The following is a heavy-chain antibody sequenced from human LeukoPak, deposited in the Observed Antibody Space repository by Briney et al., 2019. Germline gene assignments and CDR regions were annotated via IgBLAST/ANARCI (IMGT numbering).Heavy chain of an antibody. V-gene: IGHV4-39*01. J-gene: IGHJ4*02. CDR1: GGSISSSSYY. D-gene: IGHD1-26*01. Sequence: PSETLSLTCTVSGGSISSSSYYWGWIRQPPGKGLEWIGSIYYSGSTYYNPSLKSRVTISVDTSKNQFSLKLSSVTAADTAVYYCARIVGATPGPFDYWGQGTLATVSS. CDR2: IYYSGST. CDR3: ARIVGATPGPFDY.